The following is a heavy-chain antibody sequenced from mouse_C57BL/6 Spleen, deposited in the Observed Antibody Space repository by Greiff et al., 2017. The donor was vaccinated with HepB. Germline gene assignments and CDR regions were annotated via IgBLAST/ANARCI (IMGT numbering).Heavy chain of an antibody. D-gene: IGHD2-4*01. J-gene: IGHJ1*03. CDR3: ARDGDYDPFRYFDV. CDR2: INYDGSST. CDR1: GFTFSDYY. V-gene: IGHV5-16*01. Sequence: EVHLVESEGGLVQPGSSMKLSCTASGFTFSDYYMAWVRQVPEKGLEWVANINYDGSSTYYLDSLKSRFIISRDNAKNILYLQMSSLKSEDTATYYCARDGDYDPFRYFDVWGTGTTVTVSS.